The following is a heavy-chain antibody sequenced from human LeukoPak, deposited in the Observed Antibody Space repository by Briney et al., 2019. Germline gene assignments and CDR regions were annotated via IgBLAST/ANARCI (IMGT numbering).Heavy chain of an antibody. D-gene: IGHD3-22*01. CDR1: GFTFSNYA. CDR3: ARTTYYYDSSGYYLFDY. Sequence: GRSLRLSCAASGFTFSNYAMHWVRQAPGKGLEWVAVISYDGSNKYYADSVKGRFTISRDNSKNTLYLQMNSLRAEVTAVYYCARTTYYYDSSGYYLFDYWGQGTLVTVSS. J-gene: IGHJ4*02. V-gene: IGHV3-30*04. CDR2: ISYDGSNK.